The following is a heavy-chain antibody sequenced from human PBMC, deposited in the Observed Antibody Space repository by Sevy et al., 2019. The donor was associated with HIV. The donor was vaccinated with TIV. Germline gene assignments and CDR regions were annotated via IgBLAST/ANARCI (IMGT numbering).Heavy chain of an antibody. V-gene: IGHV3-64D*06. J-gene: IGHJ4*02. CDR2: ISGNGGTT. CDR1: GFTFRTYA. D-gene: IGHD6-13*01. CDR3: VKDVSSTWYHFDY. Sequence: GGSLRLSCSASGFTFRTYAMHWVRQAPGNGLEYVSAISGNGGTTYYADPVKGRFTISRDNSKNTLFLKMGSLRADDTAVYYCVKDVSSTWYHFDYWGQGTLVTVSS.